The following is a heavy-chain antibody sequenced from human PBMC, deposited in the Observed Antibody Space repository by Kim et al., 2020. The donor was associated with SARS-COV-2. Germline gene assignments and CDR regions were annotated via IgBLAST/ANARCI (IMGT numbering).Heavy chain of an antibody. CDR1: GFTFSTYA. Sequence: GGSLRLSCAASGFTFSTYAMNWVRQAPGKGLEWVSFIYSGGRKTYYADSVKGRFTISRDNSKNTLYLQMNSLRAEDTAIYYCAKDVPNRAFDIWGQGTMV. V-gene: IGHV3-23*03. CDR3: AKDVPNRAFDI. J-gene: IGHJ3*02. CDR2: IYSGGRKT.